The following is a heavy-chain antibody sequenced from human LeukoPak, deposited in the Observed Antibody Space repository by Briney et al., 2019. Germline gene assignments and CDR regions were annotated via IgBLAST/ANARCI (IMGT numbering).Heavy chain of an antibody. CDR1: GFSLSSYA. V-gene: IGHV3-23*01. J-gene: IGHJ4*02. Sequence: GGSLRLSCAASGFSLSSYAMSWVRQAPGKGLEWVSAISSSDDGTYHAGSVRGRFTISRDSSKNTLYLQMNNLRTEDAAIYYCAKAPVTSCRGAFCYPLDSWGQGTLVTVSS. CDR2: ISSSDDGT. CDR3: AKAPVTSCRGAFCYPLDS. D-gene: IGHD2-15*01.